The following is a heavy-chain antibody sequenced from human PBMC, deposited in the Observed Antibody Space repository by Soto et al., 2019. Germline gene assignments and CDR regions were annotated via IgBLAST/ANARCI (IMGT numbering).Heavy chain of an antibody. V-gene: IGHV4-39*01. Sequence: PSETLSLTCSASGGSITSSSHFWGWVRQPPGKGLDWIGTIYFTGNTYYTPSLKRRLTMSIDTSKNEFSLRLNSVTAADTAVYYCAGQTFTIAAASYGRSNWFDPWGPGTLVTVSS. D-gene: IGHD6-25*01. J-gene: IGHJ5*02. CDR2: IYFTGNT. CDR3: AGQTFTIAAASYGRSNWFDP. CDR1: GGSITSSSHF.